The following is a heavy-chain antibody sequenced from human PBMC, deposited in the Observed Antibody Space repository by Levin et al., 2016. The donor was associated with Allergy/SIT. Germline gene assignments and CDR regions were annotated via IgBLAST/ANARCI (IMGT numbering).Heavy chain of an antibody. CDR3: ARGEYYFDY. D-gene: IGHD3-16*01. CDR2: ISSSSSYI. Sequence: WIRQPPGKGLEWVSSISSSSSYIYYADSVKGRFTISRDNAKNSLYLQMNSLRAEDTAVYYCARGEYYFDYWGQGTLVTVSS. J-gene: IGHJ4*02. V-gene: IGHV3-21*01.